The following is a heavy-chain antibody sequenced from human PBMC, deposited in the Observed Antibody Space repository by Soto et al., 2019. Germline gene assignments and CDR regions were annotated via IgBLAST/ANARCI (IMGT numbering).Heavy chain of an antibody. CDR2: INPSCGST. Sequence: SVKVSCKASGYTFTGSLMHWVLQAPGQGLEWIGIINPSCGSTSYAQKCQGRTTISRDTSTSTLYLELSSLSSGDTAIYYCSRVGDPTIISFYYGMDVWGPGTTVTVSS. CDR3: SRVGDPTIISFYYGMDV. CDR1: GYTFTGSL. V-gene: IGHV1-46*01. D-gene: IGHD3-10*01. J-gene: IGHJ6*02.